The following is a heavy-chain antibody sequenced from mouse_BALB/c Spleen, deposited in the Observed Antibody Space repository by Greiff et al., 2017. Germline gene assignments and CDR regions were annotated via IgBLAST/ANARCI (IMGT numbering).Heavy chain of an antibody. J-gene: IGHJ4*01. CDR1: GFTFTDYY. V-gene: IGHV7-3*02. CDR3: ARRAMITTRRYYYAMDY. CDR2: IRNKANGYTT. Sequence: EVQGVESGGGLVQPGGSLRLSCATSGFTFTDYYMSWVRQPPGKALEWLGFIRNKANGYTTEYSASVKGRFTISRDNSQSILYLQMNTLRAEDSATYYCARRAMITTRRYYYAMDYWGQGTSVTVSS. D-gene: IGHD2-4*01.